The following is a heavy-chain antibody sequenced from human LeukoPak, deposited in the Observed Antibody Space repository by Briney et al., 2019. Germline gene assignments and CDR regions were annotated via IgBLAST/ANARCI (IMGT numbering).Heavy chain of an antibody. CDR1: GFTFSSYG. D-gene: IGHD2-2*01. J-gene: IGHJ5*02. CDR2: IRYDGSNK. Sequence: GGSLRLSCAASGFTFSSYGMHLVRQAPGKGLEWVAFIRYDGSNKYYADSVKGRFTISRDNSKNTLYLQMNSLRAEDTAVYYCAKPDTVVVPAAIVSWGQGTLVTVSS. CDR3: AKPDTVVVPAAIVS. V-gene: IGHV3-30*02.